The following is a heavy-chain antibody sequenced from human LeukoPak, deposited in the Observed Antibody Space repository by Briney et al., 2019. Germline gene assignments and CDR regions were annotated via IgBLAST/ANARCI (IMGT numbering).Heavy chain of an antibody. CDR1: GGSISSYY. CDR3: ARKPPSDAFDI. J-gene: IGHJ3*02. CDR2: IHTSGST. V-gene: IGHV4-4*09. Sequence: TSETLSLTCTVSGGSISSYYWSWIRQPPGKGLEWIGYIHTSGSTNYNPSLKSRVTISVDTSKNQFSLKLSSMTAADTAVYYCARKPPSDAFDIWGQGTMVTVSS.